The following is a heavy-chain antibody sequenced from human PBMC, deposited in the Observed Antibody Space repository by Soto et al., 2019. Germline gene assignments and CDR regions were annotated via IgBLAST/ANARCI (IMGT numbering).Heavy chain of an antibody. Sequence: EVQLVESGGGLVRPGGSLRLSCAASGFTFSYYWMHWVRQAPGKGLVWVSRIHSDGSSTTYADFVKGRFIISRGNARNTGGLEMDRVRGEGTAVYDCARGGRGAFDPWGPGTVVTLS. CDR3: ARGGRGAFDP. V-gene: IGHV3-74*01. CDR2: IHSDGSST. CDR1: GFTFSYYW. J-gene: IGHJ3*01. D-gene: IGHD3-16*01.